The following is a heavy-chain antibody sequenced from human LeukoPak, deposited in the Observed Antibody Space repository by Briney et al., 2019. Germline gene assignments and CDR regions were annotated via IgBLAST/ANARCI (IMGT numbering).Heavy chain of an antibody. CDR1: GYTFTSYD. J-gene: IGHJ4*02. D-gene: IGHD6-19*01. V-gene: IGHV1-8*01. CDR2: MNPNSGNA. Sequence: ASVKVSCKASGYTFTSYDINWVRQATGQGLEWMGWMNPNSGNAGYAQKFQGRVTMTRNTSISTAYMDLSSLRCEDTAVYYCARKSTPSSGWTPFDYWGQGTLVTVSS. CDR3: ARKSTPSSGWTPFDY.